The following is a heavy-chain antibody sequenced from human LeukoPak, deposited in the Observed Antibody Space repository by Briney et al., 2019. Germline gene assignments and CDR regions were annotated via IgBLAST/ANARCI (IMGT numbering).Heavy chain of an antibody. CDR1: GFTFSSYS. V-gene: IGHV3-21*01. Sequence: GGSLRLSCAASGFTFSSYSMNRVRQAPGKGLEWASSISSSSSYIYYADSVKGRFTISRDNAKNSLYLQMNSLRAEDTAVYYCARDRAKYQLLSAGYFDYWGQGTLVTVSS. D-gene: IGHD2-2*01. J-gene: IGHJ4*02. CDR3: ARDRAKYQLLSAGYFDY. CDR2: ISSSSSYI.